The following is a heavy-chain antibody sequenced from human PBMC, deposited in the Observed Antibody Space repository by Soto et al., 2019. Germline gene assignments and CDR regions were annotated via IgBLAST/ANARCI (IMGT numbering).Heavy chain of an antibody. D-gene: IGHD6-6*01. J-gene: IGHJ4*02. Sequence: EVQLVESGGGLVQPGGSLRLSCAASGFTFSSYSMNWVRQAPGKGLEWVSYISSSSSTIYYADSVKGRFTISRDNAKNSLYLQMNSLRAEDTAVYYCAILTVEYSSSSGSDYFDYWGQGTLVTVSS. V-gene: IGHV3-48*01. CDR3: AILTVEYSSSSGSDYFDY. CDR2: ISSSSSTI. CDR1: GFTFSSYS.